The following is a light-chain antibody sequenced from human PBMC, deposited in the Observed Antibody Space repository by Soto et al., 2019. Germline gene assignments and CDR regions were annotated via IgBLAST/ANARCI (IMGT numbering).Light chain of an antibody. CDR2: AAS. CDR1: QGISSY. V-gene: IGKV1-9*01. Sequence: DVQLTQSPSLLSASVGDRVTITCRANQGISSYLAWYQQKPGKAPNLLIYAASTLQSGVPSRFSGSGSGTEFTLTISSLQPEDLGTYYCQQLNSYPPTLGGGTKVEIK. CDR3: QQLNSYPPT. J-gene: IGKJ4*01.